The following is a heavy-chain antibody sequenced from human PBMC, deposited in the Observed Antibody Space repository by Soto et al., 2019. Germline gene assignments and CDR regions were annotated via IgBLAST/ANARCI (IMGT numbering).Heavy chain of an antibody. J-gene: IGHJ5*02. V-gene: IGHV3-74*01. CDR3: ARVKLGSYDWVAP. CDR1: GVTFSSYW. Sequence: QLVESGGGLVQPGGSLRLSCAASGVTFSSYWLHWVRQAPGEGLVWVSRINPVGGRTNYTDSVKGRFTISRDNAKNTLYLQMDSLRAEDTAVYYCARVKLGSYDWVAPWGQGTLVTVSS. CDR2: INPVGGRT. D-gene: IGHD3-16*01.